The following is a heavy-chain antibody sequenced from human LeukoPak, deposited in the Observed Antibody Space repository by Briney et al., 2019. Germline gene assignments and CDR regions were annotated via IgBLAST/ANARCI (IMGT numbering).Heavy chain of an antibody. J-gene: IGHJ4*02. CDR3: ARSPPNWGYDY. V-gene: IGHV1-8*01. Sequence: ASVKVSCKASGYTFTSYDFNWERQATGQRPEWMGWMSPNSGDTGYAQKFQDRVTMTRNTSISTAYMELSSLRSDDTAVYYCARSPPNWGYDYWGPGTLVTVSS. CDR1: GYTFTSYD. CDR2: MSPNSGDT. D-gene: IGHD7-27*01.